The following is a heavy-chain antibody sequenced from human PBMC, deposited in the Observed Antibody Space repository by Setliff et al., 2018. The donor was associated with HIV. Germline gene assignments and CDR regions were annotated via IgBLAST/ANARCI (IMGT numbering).Heavy chain of an antibody. CDR2: ISGSGGTT. J-gene: IGHJ4*02. CDR1: GFISSSYA. CDR3: AKGIAVSEVFGY. V-gene: IGHV3-23*01. D-gene: IGHD6-19*01. Sequence: PGGSLRLSCAASGFISSSYAMSWVRQAPGKGLEWVSAISGSGGTTYYADSVQGRFTISRDNSKNTLYLQMNSLRAEDTAIYYCAKGIAVSEVFGYWGQGTLVTISS.